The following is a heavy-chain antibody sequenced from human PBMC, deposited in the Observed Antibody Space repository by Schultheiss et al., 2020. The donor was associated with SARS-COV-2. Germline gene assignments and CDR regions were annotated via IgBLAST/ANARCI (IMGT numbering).Heavy chain of an antibody. CDR3: ARAGYSYGLGYYYYGMDV. CDR2: ISGSGGST. CDR1: GFTFSSYA. J-gene: IGHJ6*02. D-gene: IGHD5-18*01. V-gene: IGHV3-23*01. Sequence: GGSLRLSCAASGFTFSSYAMSWVRQAPGKGLEWVSAISGSGGSTYYADSVKGRFTISRDNSKNTLYLQMNSLRAEDTAVYYCARAGYSYGLGYYYYGMDVWGQGTTVTVSS.